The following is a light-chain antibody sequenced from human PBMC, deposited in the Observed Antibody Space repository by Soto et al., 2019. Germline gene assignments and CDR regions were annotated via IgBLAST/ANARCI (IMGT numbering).Light chain of an antibody. Sequence: TVMTQSPATSSMSPGDRAALSCRASLNVATNMAWYQQKPGQAPRLLIYGASIRATGVPARCTGSGSGTEFTLTINNLQSEDFAVYYCHQYNTGLRTFGRGTRVEV. J-gene: IGKJ1*01. CDR1: LNVATN. CDR2: GAS. V-gene: IGKV3-15*01. CDR3: HQYNTGLRT.